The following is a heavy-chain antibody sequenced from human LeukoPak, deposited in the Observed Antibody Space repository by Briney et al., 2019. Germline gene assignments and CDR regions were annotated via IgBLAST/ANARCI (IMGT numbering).Heavy chain of an antibody. V-gene: IGHV3-7*01. Sequence: VGSLRLSCAVSGFTFSDYWMNWVRQAPGKGLEWVASIRQDGGEKSYVESVKGRFTISRDNTKRSLYLQMSSLRGEDTAVYYCARGGTVAGLYFELWGQRTLVTVSS. CDR3: ARGGTVAGLYFEL. CDR1: GFTFSDYW. J-gene: IGHJ4*01. D-gene: IGHD6-13*01. CDR2: IRQDGGEK.